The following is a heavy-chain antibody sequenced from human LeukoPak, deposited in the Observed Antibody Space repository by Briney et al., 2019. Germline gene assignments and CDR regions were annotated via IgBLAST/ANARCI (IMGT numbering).Heavy chain of an antibody. D-gene: IGHD3-22*01. CDR1: GGSISSSNW. V-gene: IGHV4-4*02. CDR2: MYLSGTT. J-gene: IGHJ4*02. CDR3: AGLVGRYSSGLYYYYFDY. Sequence: PSETLSLTCAVSGGSISSSNWWSWVRQPPGKGLEWIGEMYLSGTTHSNPSVKSRVTISIDKSKNQFFLNLSSVTAADTAVYYCAGLVGRYSSGLYYYYFDYWGQGTLVTVSS.